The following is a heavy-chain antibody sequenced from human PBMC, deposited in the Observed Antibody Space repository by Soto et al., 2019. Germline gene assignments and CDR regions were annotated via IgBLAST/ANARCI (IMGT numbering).Heavy chain of an antibody. CDR1: GFTFSSYA. Sequence: PGGSLRLSCAASGFTFSSYAMSWVRQAPGKGLEWVSAISGSGGSTYYADSVKGRFTISRDNSKNTLYLQMNSLRAEDTAVYYCAKDATGLHYGDTYYFDYWGQGTLVTVSS. J-gene: IGHJ4*02. D-gene: IGHD4-17*01. V-gene: IGHV3-23*01. CDR3: AKDATGLHYGDTYYFDY. CDR2: ISGSGGST.